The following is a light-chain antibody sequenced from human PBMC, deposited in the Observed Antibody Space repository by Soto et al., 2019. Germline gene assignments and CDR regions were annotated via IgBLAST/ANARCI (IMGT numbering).Light chain of an antibody. CDR1: SSNIGTNT. V-gene: IGLV1-44*01. CDR3: AAWDDSLSGHFV. Sequence: QSVLTQPPSASGTPGQRVTISCSGSSSNIGTNTVSWYQHLPGTAPKLLIYNNNQRPSGVPDRFSGSKSGTSASLAISGLQSEDEVDYYCAAWDDSLSGHFVFGTGTKVTVL. CDR2: NNN. J-gene: IGLJ1*01.